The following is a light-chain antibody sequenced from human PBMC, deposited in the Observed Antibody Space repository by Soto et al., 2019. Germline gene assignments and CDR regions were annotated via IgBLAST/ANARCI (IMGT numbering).Light chain of an antibody. Sequence: QSVMTQPPSASGTPGQRVTISCSGSNSNIRSNYVHWYQHLPGTAPKLLIYRNNQRPSGVPDRFFGSKSGTSASLAISGLRSEDEADYFCAAWDDSLSGFYVFGTGTKLTVL. V-gene: IGLV1-47*01. J-gene: IGLJ1*01. CDR2: RNN. CDR3: AAWDDSLSGFYV. CDR1: NSNIRSNY.